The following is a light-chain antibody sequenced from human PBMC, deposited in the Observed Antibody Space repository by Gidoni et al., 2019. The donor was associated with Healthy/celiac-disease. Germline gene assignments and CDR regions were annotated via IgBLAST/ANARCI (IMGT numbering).Light chain of an antibody. J-gene: IGLJ2*01. Sequence: QSVLTQPPSVSGAPGQRVTISCPGSSSNIGAGYDVHWYQQLPGPAPKLLIYGNSIRPSGVPDRFSGSKSGTSASLAITGLQAEDEADYYCQSYDSSLSGVVFGGGTKLTVL. CDR1: SSNIGAGYD. CDR3: QSYDSSLSGVV. V-gene: IGLV1-40*01. CDR2: GNS.